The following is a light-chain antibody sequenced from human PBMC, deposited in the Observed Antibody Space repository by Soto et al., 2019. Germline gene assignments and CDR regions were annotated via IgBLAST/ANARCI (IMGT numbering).Light chain of an antibody. CDR1: SSDVGGYNF. CDR2: DVT. Sequence: QSVLTQPASVSGSPGQSITISCTGTSSDVGGYNFVSWYQQHPGKAPKLIIYDVTHRPSGVSSRFSAFKSGNTASLTISGLQAEDEADYYCSSYTSNKSYVFGTGTKVTVL. J-gene: IGLJ1*01. CDR3: SSYTSNKSYV. V-gene: IGLV2-14*01.